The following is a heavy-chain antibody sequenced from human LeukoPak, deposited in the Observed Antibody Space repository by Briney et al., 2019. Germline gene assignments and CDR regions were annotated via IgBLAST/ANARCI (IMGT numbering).Heavy chain of an antibody. Sequence: ASVKVSCKPSGYTFTDSYIHWVRQAPGVGLQWMGWISPNNGDTKYAEDFQDRVTMTRDRSINTAYMELTGLTPDDTAVYYCVRSPIGASAYWGRGTLVTVSS. V-gene: IGHV1-2*02. J-gene: IGHJ4*02. CDR3: VRSPIGASAY. CDR1: GYTFTDSY. D-gene: IGHD3-10*01. CDR2: ISPNNGDT.